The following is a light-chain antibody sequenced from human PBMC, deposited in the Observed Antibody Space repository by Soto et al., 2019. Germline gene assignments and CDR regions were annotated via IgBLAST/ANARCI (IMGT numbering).Light chain of an antibody. Sequence: EIVLTQSPATLSLSPGERATLSCRASQSVSSYLAWYQQKPGQAPRLLIYDASTRATGIPARFSGSGPGTDFTLNISSLEAEDFAVYYCQQRSNWLTFGGGTKVEIK. CDR1: QSVSSY. CDR3: QQRSNWLT. CDR2: DAS. V-gene: IGKV3D-11*02. J-gene: IGKJ4*01.